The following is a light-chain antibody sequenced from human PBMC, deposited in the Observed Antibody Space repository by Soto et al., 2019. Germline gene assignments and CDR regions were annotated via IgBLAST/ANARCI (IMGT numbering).Light chain of an antibody. CDR1: QGISSY. Sequence: DIQMTQSPSSLPASVGDRVTITCRASQGISSYLAWYQQKPGKAPKLLIYAASTLQSGVPSRFSGRGSGTEFTLTISRLQTDDFSTYYCQHYNSYSEAFGQGTKVDIK. J-gene: IGKJ1*01. CDR3: QHYNSYSEA. CDR2: AAS. V-gene: IGKV1-9*01.